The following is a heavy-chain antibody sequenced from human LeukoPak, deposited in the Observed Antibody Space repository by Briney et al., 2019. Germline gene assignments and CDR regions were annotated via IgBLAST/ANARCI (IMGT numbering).Heavy chain of an antibody. CDR1: GGSFSGYY. CDR2: INHSGST. D-gene: IGHD5-24*01. V-gene: IGHV4-34*01. J-gene: IGHJ2*01. Sequence: SETLSLTCAVYGGSFSGYYWSWIRQPPGKGLEWIGEINHSGSTNYNPSLKSRVTISVDTSKNQFSLKLSSVTAADTAVYYCARGPIADGYNWYWYFDLWGRGTLVTVSS. CDR3: ARGPIADGYNWYWYFDL.